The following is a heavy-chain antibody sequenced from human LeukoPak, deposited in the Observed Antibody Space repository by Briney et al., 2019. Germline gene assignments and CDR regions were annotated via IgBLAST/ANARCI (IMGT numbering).Heavy chain of an antibody. V-gene: IGHV3-48*01. J-gene: IGHJ4*02. CDR3: VVEVVVTTVMGPRNRIDY. D-gene: IGHD2-21*02. Sequence: GGSLRLSCAASGFTFSSYNMNWVRQAPGKGLEWVSYISSSSSTIYYADSVKGRFTISRDNAKNSMYLQMNSLRAEDTAVYHCVVEVVVTTVMGPRNRIDYWGQGIRVTVSS. CDR1: GFTFSSYN. CDR2: ISSSSSTI.